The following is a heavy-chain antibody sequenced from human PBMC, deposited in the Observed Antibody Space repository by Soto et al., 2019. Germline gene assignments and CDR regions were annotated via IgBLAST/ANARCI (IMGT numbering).Heavy chain of an antibody. CDR3: VRDSPIGSTSSGYDGIDY. V-gene: IGHV1-69*08. CDR2: IIPLLDIA. Sequence: QVQLVQSGAEVKKPGSSVKVSCKASGGTFSNDIITWVRQAPGQGLEWMGRIIPLLDIANYAQKFQGRVTITAXKXTXTXNMELNSLRSEDTAVYYCVRDSPIGSTSSGYDGIDYWGQGTLVTVSS. J-gene: IGHJ4*02. CDR1: GGTFSNDI. D-gene: IGHD5-12*01.